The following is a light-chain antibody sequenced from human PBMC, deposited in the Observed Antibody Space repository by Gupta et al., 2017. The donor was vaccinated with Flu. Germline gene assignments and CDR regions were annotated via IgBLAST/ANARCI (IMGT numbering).Light chain of an antibody. V-gene: IGKV1-39*01. CDR1: QSISNY. CDR3: LQSYSTPLLT. Sequence: SSLSASVGDRVTITCRASQSISNYLNWYQKKPGEAPKLLIYRASSLQSGVPSRFSGSGSGTDFTLTINSLQPEDRASYFCLQSYSTPLLTFGPGTKVDIK. CDR2: RAS. J-gene: IGKJ3*01.